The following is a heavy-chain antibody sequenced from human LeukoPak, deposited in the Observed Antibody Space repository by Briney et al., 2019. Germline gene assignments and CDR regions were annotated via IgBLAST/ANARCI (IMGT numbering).Heavy chain of an antibody. Sequence: ASVKVSCKASGYTFTSYDINWVRQATGQGLEWRGWMNPNSGNTGYAQKFQGRVTMTRNISISTAYMELSSLRSEDTAVYYCARVLWFGEFYYYGMDVWGQGTTVTVSS. V-gene: IGHV1-8*01. J-gene: IGHJ6*02. CDR3: ARVLWFGEFYYYGMDV. D-gene: IGHD3-10*01. CDR1: GYTFTSYD. CDR2: MNPNSGNT.